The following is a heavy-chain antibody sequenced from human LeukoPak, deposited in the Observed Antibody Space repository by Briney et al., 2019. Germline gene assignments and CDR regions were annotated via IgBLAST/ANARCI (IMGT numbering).Heavy chain of an antibody. CDR3: ARDGGYGSGSYYNVGVDY. D-gene: IGHD3-10*01. CDR1: GYTFTSYG. CDR2: SNLYNGDT. J-gene: IGHJ4*02. Sequence: GASVKVSCKASGYTFTSYGISWVRQAPGQGLEWMAWSNLYNGDTYYAQKFQGRVTMTTDTSTSTAYMELRSLRADDTAVYCARDGGYGSGSYYNVGVDYWGQGTLVTVSS. V-gene: IGHV1-18*01.